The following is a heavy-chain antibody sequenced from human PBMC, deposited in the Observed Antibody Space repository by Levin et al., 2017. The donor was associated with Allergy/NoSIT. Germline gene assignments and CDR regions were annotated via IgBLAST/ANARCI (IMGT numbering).Heavy chain of an antibody. CDR2: ISGSAGST. V-gene: IGHV3-23*01. D-gene: IGHD2-15*01. CDR1: GFTFSSYA. J-gene: IGHJ3*02. CDR3: ATFGFCSGGTCYSNAFHI. Sequence: PGGSLRLSCAASGFTFSSYAMSWVRQAPGKGLEWVSAISGSAGSTDYADSVKGRFTISRDNSKNTLYLQMNSLRAEDTAVYYCATFGFCSGGTCYSNAFHIWGQGTMVTVSS.